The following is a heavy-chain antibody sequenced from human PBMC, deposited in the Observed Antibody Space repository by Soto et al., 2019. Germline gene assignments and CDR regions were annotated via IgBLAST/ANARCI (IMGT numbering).Heavy chain of an antibody. CDR3: ARLSPGYYYYGMDV. CDR2: IYYSGST. J-gene: IGHJ6*02. CDR1: GGSISSGGYY. Sequence: QVQLQESGPGLVKPSQTLSLTCTVSGGSISSGGYYWSWIRQHPGKGLEWIGYIYYSGSTYHNPSLKSRVTISVDTSKNQFSLKLSSVTAADTAVYYCARLSPGYYYYGMDVWGQGTTVTVSS. D-gene: IGHD2-8*02. V-gene: IGHV4-31*03.